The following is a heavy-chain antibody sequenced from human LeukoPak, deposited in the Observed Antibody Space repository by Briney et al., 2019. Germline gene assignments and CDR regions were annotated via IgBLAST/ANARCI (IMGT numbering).Heavy chain of an antibody. CDR1: GDSIGDSGCY. V-gene: IGHV4-39*01. Sequence: SETLSLTCSVSGDSIGDSGCYWGWIRQPPGKGLEWIASIYYRGNSYYNPSLRSRVTISIDTSTNQLFLTLSSVTAADTAVYYCARRPGSYESGHGDASWGRGSLVTVSS. J-gene: IGHJ4*02. CDR2: IYYRGNS. CDR3: ARRPGSYESGHGDAS. D-gene: IGHD1-26*01.